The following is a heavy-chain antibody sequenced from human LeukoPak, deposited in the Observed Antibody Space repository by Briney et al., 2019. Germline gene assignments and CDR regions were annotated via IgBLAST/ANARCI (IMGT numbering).Heavy chain of an antibody. Sequence: GASVKVSCKASGYTFTSYYMHWVRQAPGQGLEWMGIINPSGGSTSYAQKFQGRVTMTRDMSTSTVYVELSSLRSEDTAVYYCALIFRDYAFDYWGQGTLVTVSS. D-gene: IGHD3/OR15-3a*01. V-gene: IGHV1-46*01. CDR2: INPSGGST. CDR3: ALIFRDYAFDY. CDR1: GYTFTSYY. J-gene: IGHJ4*02.